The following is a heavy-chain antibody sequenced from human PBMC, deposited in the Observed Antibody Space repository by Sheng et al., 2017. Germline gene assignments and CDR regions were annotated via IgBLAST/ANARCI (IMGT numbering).Heavy chain of an antibody. CDR3: TRAPRIYGSGSYYFDY. CDR2: IYYSGST. V-gene: IGHV4-59*01. D-gene: IGHD3-10*01. CDR1: GGDISDYY. Sequence: QVQLQKSGPGLMKPSETLSLTCTFSGGDISDYYWSWIRQPPGKGLEWIGYIYYSGSTSYNPSLKSRVIISIDTSKNQFSLKLSSVTAADTAVYYCTRAPRIYGSGSYYFDYWDQGALVTVS. J-gene: IGHJ4*02.